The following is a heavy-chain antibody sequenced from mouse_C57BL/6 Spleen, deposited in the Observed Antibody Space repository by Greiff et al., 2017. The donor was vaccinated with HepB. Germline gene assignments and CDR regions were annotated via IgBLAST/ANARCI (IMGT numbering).Heavy chain of an antibody. V-gene: IGHV1-82*01. CDR2: IYPGDGDT. CDR3: ARWMVVAPSYAMDD. Sequence: QVQLQQSGPELVKPGAAVKISCKASGYAFSSSWMNWVKQRPGKGLEWIGRIYPGDGDTNYNGKFKGKATLTADKASSTAYMQLSSLTSEDSAVYFCARWMVVAPSYAMDDWGQGTSVTVSS. J-gene: IGHJ4*01. D-gene: IGHD1-1*01. CDR1: GYAFSSSW.